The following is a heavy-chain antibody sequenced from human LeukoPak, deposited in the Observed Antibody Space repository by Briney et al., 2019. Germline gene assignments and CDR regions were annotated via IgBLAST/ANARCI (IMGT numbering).Heavy chain of an antibody. CDR3: ARDRGSSGWFDF. CDR2: IYSSGST. CDR1: GASITSGGYY. Sequence: PSQTLSLTCTISGASITSGGYYWSWVRQPAGEGLEWIGHIYSSGSTNYNPSLKSRVTISADTSENQFSLKVSSVTAADTAVYYCARDRGSSGWFDFWGQGTLVTVSS. D-gene: IGHD6-19*01. J-gene: IGHJ4*02. V-gene: IGHV4-61*09.